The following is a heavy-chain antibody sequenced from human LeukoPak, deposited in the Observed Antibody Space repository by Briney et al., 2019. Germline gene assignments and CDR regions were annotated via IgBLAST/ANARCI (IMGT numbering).Heavy chain of an antibody. Sequence: LPGGSLRLSCAASGFTFSSYAMSWVRQAPGKGLEWVSAISGSGGSTYYADSVKARFTISRDNSKNTLYLQMNSLRAEDTAIYYCAKSRDSSSGWYGPDYWGQGTLVTVSS. J-gene: IGHJ4*02. CDR2: ISGSGGST. V-gene: IGHV3-23*01. D-gene: IGHD6-19*01. CDR1: GFTFSSYA. CDR3: AKSRDSSSGWYGPDY.